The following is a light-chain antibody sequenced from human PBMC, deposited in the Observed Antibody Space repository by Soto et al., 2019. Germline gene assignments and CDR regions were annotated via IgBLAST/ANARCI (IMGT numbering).Light chain of an antibody. CDR2: DNY. J-gene: IGLJ2*01. CDR1: SSNIGNNY. Sequence: QSVLTQPPSVSAAPGQKVTISCSGSSSNIGNNYISWYQQLPGTAPKLLIYDNYQRPSGIPDRFSGSKSGTSGTLDITGLQTGDEADYYCGTWDSSLSAVVFGGGTKVTVL. V-gene: IGLV1-51*01. CDR3: GTWDSSLSAVV.